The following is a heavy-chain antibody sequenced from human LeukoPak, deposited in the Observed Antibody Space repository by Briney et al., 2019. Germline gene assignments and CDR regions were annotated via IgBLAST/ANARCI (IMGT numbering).Heavy chain of an antibody. CDR3: ARNEKTPQQLATLYYYYYMDV. Sequence: ASVKVSCKASGYTFTGYYMHWVRQAPGQGLEWMGWINPNSGGTNYAQKFQGRVTMTRDTSISTAYMELSRLRSDGTAVYYCARNEKTPQQLATLYYYYYMDVWGKGTTVTVSS. J-gene: IGHJ6*03. CDR1: GYTFTGYY. V-gene: IGHV1-2*02. D-gene: IGHD6-13*01. CDR2: INPNSGGT.